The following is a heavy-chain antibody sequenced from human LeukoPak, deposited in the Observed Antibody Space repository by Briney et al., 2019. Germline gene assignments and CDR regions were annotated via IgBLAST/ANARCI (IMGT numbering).Heavy chain of an antibody. CDR2: MNPKSQNT. Sequence: RGASVKVSCKASGYTFTNYDVNWVRQATGQGLEWMGWMNPKSQNTGYAQKFQGRVTITTNPSISTAYMELSSLRSEDTAVYYCARAPIASAVIDYWGQGTLVTVSS. V-gene: IGHV1-8*03. CDR1: GYTFTNYD. CDR3: ARAPIASAVIDY. J-gene: IGHJ4*02. D-gene: IGHD6-13*01.